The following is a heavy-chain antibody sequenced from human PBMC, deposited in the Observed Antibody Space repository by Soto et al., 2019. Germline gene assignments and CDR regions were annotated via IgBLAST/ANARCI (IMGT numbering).Heavy chain of an antibody. CDR3: ARYLLGVTTPYFDY. Sequence: GESLKISCKGSGYSFINYWIGWVRQMPGEGLEWMGIIYPDDSDIRYSPSFQGQVTISADKSLSTAYLQWNSLKASGTAIYYCARYLLGVTTPYFDYWGQGTLVTVSS. D-gene: IGHD4-17*01. J-gene: IGHJ4*02. CDR1: GYSFINYW. V-gene: IGHV5-51*01. CDR2: IYPDDSDI.